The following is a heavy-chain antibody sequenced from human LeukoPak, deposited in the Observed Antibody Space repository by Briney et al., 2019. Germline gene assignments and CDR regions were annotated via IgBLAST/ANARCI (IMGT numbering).Heavy chain of an antibody. CDR2: ISTSSSYI. J-gene: IGHJ4*02. CDR1: GFTFSSYS. Sequence: GGSLRLSCAASGFTFSSYSMSWVRQAPGKGLEWVSSISTSSSYIYYADSVKGRFTISRDNAKNSLFLQMNSLRAEDTAVYYCASGWYDQGFDYWGQGTLVTVSS. V-gene: IGHV3-21*01. CDR3: ASGWYDQGFDY. D-gene: IGHD6-19*01.